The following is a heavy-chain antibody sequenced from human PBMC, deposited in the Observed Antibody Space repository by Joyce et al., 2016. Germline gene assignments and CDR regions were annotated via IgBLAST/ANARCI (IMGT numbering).Heavy chain of an antibody. CDR2: ISHDGSDK. V-gene: IGHV3-30*18. Sequence: HVQVVESGGDVVQPGRSLRLSCRASGVIFISYGMHWVRQAPGKGLELVTSISHDGSDKDYADSVKGRFTVSRDNSKNTVYLEMNSLRAEDTAMYYCAKVYYDNSGYFDNWGQGTLVTVSS. D-gene: IGHD3-22*01. CDR3: AKVYYDNSGYFDN. J-gene: IGHJ4*02. CDR1: GVIFISYG.